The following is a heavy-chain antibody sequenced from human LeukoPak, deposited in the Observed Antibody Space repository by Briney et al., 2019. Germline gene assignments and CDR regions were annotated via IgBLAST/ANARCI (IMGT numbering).Heavy chain of an antibody. Sequence: GGSLRLSCAASGFTFTSYGMHWVRQAPGKGLEWVAFIRYDGSNKYYADSVKGRFTISRDNSKNTLYLQMNSLRAEDTAVYYCAKATRVADTIFGVVAAPTWGQGTLVTVSS. CDR2: IRYDGSNK. V-gene: IGHV3-30*02. CDR3: AKATRVADTIFGVVAAPT. J-gene: IGHJ4*02. D-gene: IGHD3-3*01. CDR1: GFTFTSYG.